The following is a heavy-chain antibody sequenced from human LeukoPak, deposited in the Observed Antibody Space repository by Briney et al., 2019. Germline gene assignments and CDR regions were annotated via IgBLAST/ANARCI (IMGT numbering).Heavy chain of an antibody. Sequence: GGSLRLSCAASGFTFSSYEMNWVRQAPGKGLEWVSYISSRGTTIYSADSVRGRFTISRDNAKNSLYLQMNSLRAEDTAVYYCARDAQITIFGVAVHAFDIWGQGTMVTVSS. J-gene: IGHJ3*02. CDR3: ARDAQITIFGVAVHAFDI. V-gene: IGHV3-48*03. CDR1: GFTFSSYE. D-gene: IGHD3-3*01. CDR2: ISSRGTTI.